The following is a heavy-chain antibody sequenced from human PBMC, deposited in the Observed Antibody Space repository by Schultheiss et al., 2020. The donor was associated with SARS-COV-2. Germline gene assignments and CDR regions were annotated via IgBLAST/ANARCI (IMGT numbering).Heavy chain of an antibody. CDR2: ISYDGSNK. CDR1: GFTFSSYG. Sequence: GESLKISCAASGFTFSSYGMHWVRQAPGKGLEWVAVISYDGSNKYYADSVKGRFTISRDNSKNTLYLQMNSLRAEDTAVYYCAKALDCSGGSCETYYYYGMDVWGQGTTVTVSS. J-gene: IGHJ6*02. V-gene: IGHV3-30*18. D-gene: IGHD2-15*01. CDR3: AKALDCSGGSCETYYYYGMDV.